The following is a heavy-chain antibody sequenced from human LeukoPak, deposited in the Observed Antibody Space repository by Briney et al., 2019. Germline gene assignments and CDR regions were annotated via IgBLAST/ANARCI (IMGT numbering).Heavy chain of an antibody. CDR3: ARANSGYDYPYYYYYMDV. Sequence: SETLSLTCTVSGGSISTSNYYWGWLRQPPGKGLEWLGNIFYSGSTYYSPSLKRRVTISLDTSRNQFSLKLTSVTAADTAVYYCARANSGYDYPYYYYYMDVWGKGTTVTISS. V-gene: IGHV4-39*07. J-gene: IGHJ6*03. D-gene: IGHD5-12*01. CDR1: GGSISTSNYY. CDR2: IFYSGST.